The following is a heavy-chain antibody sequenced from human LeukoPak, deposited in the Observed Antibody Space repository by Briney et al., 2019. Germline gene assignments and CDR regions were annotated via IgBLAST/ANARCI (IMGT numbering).Heavy chain of an antibody. Sequence: PGGSLRLSCAASGFTFSSYAMSWVRQAPGKGLEWVSGISGSDGSTYYADSVKGRFIISRDNSKNTLYVQMNSLRAEDTAVYYCAKARGFCSGGSCCNPFDPWGQGTLVTVSS. V-gene: IGHV3-23*01. J-gene: IGHJ5*02. CDR2: ISGSDGST. CDR1: GFTFSSYA. D-gene: IGHD2-15*01. CDR3: AKARGFCSGGSCCNPFDP.